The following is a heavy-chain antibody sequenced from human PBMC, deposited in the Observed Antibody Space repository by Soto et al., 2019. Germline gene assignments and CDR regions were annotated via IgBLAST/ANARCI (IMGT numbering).Heavy chain of an antibody. CDR2: ITGSGGST. V-gene: IGHV3-23*01. Sequence: EVQLLESGGGLVQPGGSLRLSCAASGFTFSTYAMSWVRQAPGKGLEWVSAITGSGGSTYYAKSVKGRFTISRDNSKNTLYLQMNSLRAEDTAVYYCAKDLNILTGYYAYWGQGTLVTVSS. J-gene: IGHJ4*02. CDR1: GFTFSTYA. D-gene: IGHD3-9*01. CDR3: AKDLNILTGYYAY.